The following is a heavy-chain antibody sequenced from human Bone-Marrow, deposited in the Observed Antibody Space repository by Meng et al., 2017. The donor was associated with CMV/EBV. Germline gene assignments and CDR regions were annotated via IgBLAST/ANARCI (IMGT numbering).Heavy chain of an antibody. J-gene: IGHJ6*02. CDR2: TNSDGSNI. D-gene: IGHD3-22*01. Sequence: GESLKISCAVSGFTFSNYWMHWVRQAPGKGLVWVSRTNSDGSNIIYADSVKGRFTISRDNAKNSLYLQMNSLRAEDTAVYYCARDIVVTTVDGMDVWGQGTTVTVSS. CDR3: ARDIVVTTVDGMDV. CDR1: GFTFSNYW. V-gene: IGHV3-74*01.